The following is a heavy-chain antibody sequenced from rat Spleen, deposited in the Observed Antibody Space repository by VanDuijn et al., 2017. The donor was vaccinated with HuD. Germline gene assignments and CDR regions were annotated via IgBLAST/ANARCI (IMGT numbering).Heavy chain of an antibody. CDR2: ISPSGGST. CDR1: GFTFNNYA. Sequence: EVQLVESGGDLVQPGRSLKLSCAASGFTFNNYAMHWIRQAPTKGLEWVASISPSGGSTSYRDSVKGRFTISRDNAKSTLYLQMDSLRSEDTATYYCAQWNSRYFTYWGQGVMVTVSS. V-gene: IGHV5-19*01. D-gene: IGHD4-4*01. J-gene: IGHJ2*01. CDR3: AQWNSRYFTY.